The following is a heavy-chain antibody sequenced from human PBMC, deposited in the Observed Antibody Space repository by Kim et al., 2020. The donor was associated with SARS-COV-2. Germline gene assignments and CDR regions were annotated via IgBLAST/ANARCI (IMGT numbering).Heavy chain of an antibody. CDR3: AKALPLLMVRGVISYGM. D-gene: IGHD3-10*01. CDR1: GFTFDDYA. V-gene: IGHV3-9*01. Sequence: GGSLRLSCAASGFTFDDYAMHWVRQAPGKGLEWVSGISWNSGSIGYADSVKGRFTISRDNAKNSLYLQMNSLRAEDTALYYCAKALPLLMVRGVISYGM. CDR2: ISWNSGSI. J-gene: IGHJ6*01.